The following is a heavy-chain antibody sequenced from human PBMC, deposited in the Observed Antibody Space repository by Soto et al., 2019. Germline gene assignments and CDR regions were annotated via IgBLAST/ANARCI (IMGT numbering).Heavy chain of an antibody. CDR1: GGSICSGGYY. CDR3: ARGLGSSTKKYYFDY. D-gene: IGHD2-2*01. V-gene: IGHV4-31*03. J-gene: IGHJ4*02. Sequence: PSETLSLTCTVSGGSICSGGYYWSWIRQHPGKGLEWIGYIYYSGSTYYNPSLKSRVTISVDTSKNQFSLKLSSVTAADTAVYYCARGLGSSTKKYYFDYWGQGTLVTVSS. CDR2: IYYSGST.